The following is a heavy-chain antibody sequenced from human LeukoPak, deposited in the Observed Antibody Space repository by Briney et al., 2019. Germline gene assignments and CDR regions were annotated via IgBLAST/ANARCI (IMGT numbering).Heavy chain of an antibody. CDR2: ISSSGGYI. J-gene: IGHJ4*02. CDR3: ARLRDTVTSASDY. D-gene: IGHD4-17*01. Sequence: PGGSLRLSCAASGFSIKTYSMTWVRQALGKGLEWVSTISSSGGYIYYADSVKGRFTISRDTTKNSLYLQMNSLRVEDTAVYNCARLRDTVTSASDYWGQGTLVTVSS. CDR1: GFSIKTYS. V-gene: IGHV3-21*01.